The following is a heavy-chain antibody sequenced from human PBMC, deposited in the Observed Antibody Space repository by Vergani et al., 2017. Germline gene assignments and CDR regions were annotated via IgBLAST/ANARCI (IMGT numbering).Heavy chain of an antibody. V-gene: IGHV1-69*04. D-gene: IGHD2-15*01. CDR2: IIPILGIA. CDR3: ARDHGYCSGGSGYSGWFDP. Sequence: QVQLVQSGAEVKKPGSSVKVSCKASGGTFSSYAISWVRQAPGQGLEWMGRIIPILGIANYAQKFQGRVTITADKSTSTAYMELSSLRSEDTAVYYCARDHGYCSGGSGYSGWFDPWGQGTLVSVSS. CDR1: GGTFSSYA. J-gene: IGHJ5*02.